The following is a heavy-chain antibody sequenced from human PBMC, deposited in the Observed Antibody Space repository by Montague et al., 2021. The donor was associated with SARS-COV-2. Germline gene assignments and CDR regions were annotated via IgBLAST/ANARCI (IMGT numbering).Heavy chain of an antibody. Sequence: TLSLTCTVSGGSISSGCYCWNWIRQYPGKGLEWIGYIYNSGTTSYSPSLRSRATISIDTSKNLFSLKLTSVTAADTAVYYCARTVLYSGYAYSWFDPWGRGTPVTVSS. CDR2: IYNSGTT. CDR1: GGSISSGCYC. V-gene: IGHV4-31*03. J-gene: IGHJ5*02. D-gene: IGHD5-12*01. CDR3: ARTVLYSGYAYSWFDP.